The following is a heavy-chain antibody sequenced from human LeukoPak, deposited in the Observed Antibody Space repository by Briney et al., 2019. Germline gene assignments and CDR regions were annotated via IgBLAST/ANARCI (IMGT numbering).Heavy chain of an antibody. D-gene: IGHD6-13*01. CDR1: GYTFTSHG. CDR3: ARDDGIAAAGTVPSGYDY. J-gene: IGHJ4*02. V-gene: IGHV1-18*01. CDR2: ISAYNGNT. Sequence: ASVNVSCKASGYTFTSHGISWVRQAPGQGLEWMGWISAYNGNTNYAQKLQGRVTMTTDTSTSTAYMELRSLRSDDTAVYYCARDDGIAAAGTVPSGYDYWGQGTLVTVSS.